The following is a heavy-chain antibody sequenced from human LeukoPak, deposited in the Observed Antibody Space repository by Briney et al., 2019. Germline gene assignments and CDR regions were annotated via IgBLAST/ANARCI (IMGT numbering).Heavy chain of an antibody. CDR1: GFTFSSYA. CDR2: ISGSGGST. D-gene: IGHD3-10*01. V-gene: IGHV3-23*01. J-gene: IGHJ5*02. CDR3: ARDSYQDYYGRFDP. Sequence: RPGGSLRLSCAASGFTFSSYAMSWVRQAPGKGLEWVSAISGSGGSTYYADSVKGRFTISRDNSKNTLYLQMNSLRAEDTAVYYCARDSYQDYYGRFDPWGQGTLVIVSS.